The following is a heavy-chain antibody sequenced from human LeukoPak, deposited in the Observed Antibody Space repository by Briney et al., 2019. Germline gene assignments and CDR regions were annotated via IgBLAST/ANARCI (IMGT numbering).Heavy chain of an antibody. CDR1: GGSISSSSYY. D-gene: IGHD6-6*01. J-gene: IGHJ5*02. Sequence: SETLSLTCTVSGGSISSSSYYWGWIRQPPGKGLEWIGSIYYSGSTYYNPSLKSRVTISVDTSKNQFSLKLSSVTAADTAVYYCASHIAAYRHFFDPWGQGTLVTVSS. CDR2: IYYSGST. V-gene: IGHV4-39*01. CDR3: ASHIAAYRHFFDP.